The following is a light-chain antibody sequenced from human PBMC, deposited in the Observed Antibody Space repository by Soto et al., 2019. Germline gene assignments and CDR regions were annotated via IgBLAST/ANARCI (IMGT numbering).Light chain of an antibody. Sequence: QSALTQPPSASGSPGQSVNISCTGTSSDVGGYNYVSWYQQHPGKAPKLMIYEVTKRPSGVPDRFSGSKSGNTASLTVSGLLAEDEADYYCYSYASTNRVFGTGTKLTVL. CDR1: SSDVGGYNY. CDR2: EVT. V-gene: IGLV2-8*01. J-gene: IGLJ1*01. CDR3: YSYASTNRV.